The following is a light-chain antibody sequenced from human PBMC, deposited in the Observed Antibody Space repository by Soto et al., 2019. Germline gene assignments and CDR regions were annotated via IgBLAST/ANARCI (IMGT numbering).Light chain of an antibody. Sequence: TVLTQSPGTLSLSPGERATLSCRASQNVSTNLLVWSQQHPGQAPRLLIYGASSRATGIPDRFSGGGSGTDLTLTISRLEPEDFAVYYCQQVSSYPLTFGGGTNVDI. CDR3: QQVSSYPLT. CDR1: QNVSTNL. V-gene: IGKV3-20*01. J-gene: IGKJ4*01. CDR2: GAS.